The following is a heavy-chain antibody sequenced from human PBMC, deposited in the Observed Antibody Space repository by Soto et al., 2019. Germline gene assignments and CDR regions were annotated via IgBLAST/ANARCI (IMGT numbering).Heavy chain of an antibody. CDR2: IYPGDSDT. CDR3: ARASAAGKYYYGMDV. CDR1: GYSFTSYW. V-gene: IGHV5-51*01. J-gene: IGHJ6*02. D-gene: IGHD6-13*01. Sequence: GESLKISCKASGYSFTSYWIGWVRQMPGKGLEWMGIIYPGDSDTRYSPSFQGQVTISADKSISTAYLQWSSLKASDTAMYYCARASAAGKYYYGMDVWGQGTTVTVSS.